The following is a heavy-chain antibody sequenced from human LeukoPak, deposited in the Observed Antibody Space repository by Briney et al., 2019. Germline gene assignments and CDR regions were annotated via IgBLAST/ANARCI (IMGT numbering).Heavy chain of an antibody. V-gene: IGHV3-7*01. D-gene: IGHD3-3*01. CDR3: MRQNRAYFFGH. CDR2: IRQDGSEK. J-gene: IGHJ1*01. Sequence: GGSLRFSCAASGFTFSSYWMTWGRQAPGKGLEWVANIRQDGSEKNYADSVKGRFTISRDNAKNSLYLQMNSLRVEDTAVYFCMRQNRAYFFGHWGQGTLVTVSS. CDR1: GFTFSSYW.